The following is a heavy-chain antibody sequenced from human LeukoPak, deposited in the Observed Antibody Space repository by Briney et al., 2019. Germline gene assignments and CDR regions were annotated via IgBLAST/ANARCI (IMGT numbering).Heavy chain of an antibody. J-gene: IGHJ6*03. D-gene: IGHD5-18*01. CDR3: ARGYVDTAMVPMYYYYMDV. V-gene: IGHV4-61*02. Sequence: SQTLSLTCTVSGGSISSGSYYWSWIRQPAGKGLEWIGRIYTSGSTNYNPSLKSRVTISVDTSKNQFSLKLSSVTAADTAAYYCARGYVDTAMVPMYYYYMDVWGKGTTVTVSS. CDR1: GGSISSGSYY. CDR2: IYTSGST.